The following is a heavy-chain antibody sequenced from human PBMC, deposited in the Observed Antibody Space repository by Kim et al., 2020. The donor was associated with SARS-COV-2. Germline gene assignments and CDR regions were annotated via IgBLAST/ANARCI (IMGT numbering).Heavy chain of an antibody. CDR1: GFTFGDYA. CDR2: ISWNSGSI. D-gene: IGHD3-22*01. CDR3: AKDSSLRYYYDSSGYRTGRFGP. J-gene: IGHJ5*02. V-gene: IGHV3-9*01. Sequence: GGSLRLSCAASGFTFGDYAMHWVRQAPGKGLEWVSGISWNSGSIGYADSVKGRFTISRDNAKNSLYLQMNSLRAEDTALYYCAKDSSLRYYYDSSGYRTGRFGPWGQGTLVTVPS.